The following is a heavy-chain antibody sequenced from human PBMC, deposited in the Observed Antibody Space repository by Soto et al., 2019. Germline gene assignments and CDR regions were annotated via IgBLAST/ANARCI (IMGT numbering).Heavy chain of an antibody. J-gene: IGHJ4*02. CDR3: ARQRVSYYDSSGYYGG. D-gene: IGHD3-22*01. CDR2: IDPSDSYT. Sequence: PGESLKISCKGSGYSFTSYWIGWVRQMPGKGLEWMGRIDPSDSYTNYSPSFQGHVTISADKSIGTAYLQWSSLKASDTAMYYCARQRVSYYDSSGYYGGWGQGTLVTVSS. CDR1: GYSFTSYW. V-gene: IGHV5-10-1*01.